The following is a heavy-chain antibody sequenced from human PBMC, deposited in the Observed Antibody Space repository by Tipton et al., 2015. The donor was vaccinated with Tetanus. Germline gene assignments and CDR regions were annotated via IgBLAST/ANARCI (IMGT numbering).Heavy chain of an antibody. CDR1: GFTFSSYW. J-gene: IGHJ5*02. CDR3: AREGARGGWFDP. Sequence: LSLTCAASGFTFSSYWMHWVRQAPGKGLVWVSRINSDGSSTSYADSVKGRFTISRDNAKNTLYLQMNSLRAEDTAVYYCAREGARGGWFDPWGQGTLVTVSS. V-gene: IGHV3-74*01. CDR2: INSDGSST. D-gene: IGHD1-26*01.